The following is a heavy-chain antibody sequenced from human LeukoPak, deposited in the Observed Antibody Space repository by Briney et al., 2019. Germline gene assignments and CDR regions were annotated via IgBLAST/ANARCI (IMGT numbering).Heavy chain of an antibody. CDR1: GGSISSYY. V-gene: IGHV4-59*01. J-gene: IGHJ6*03. D-gene: IGHD3-9*01. Sequence: SETLSLTCTVSGGSISSYYWSWIRQPPGKGLEWIGYFYYSGSTNYNPSLKSRVTISVDTSKNQFSLKLSSVTAADTAVYYCARGYDILTGSYYMDVWGKGTTVTISS. CDR2: FYYSGST. CDR3: ARGYDILTGSYYMDV.